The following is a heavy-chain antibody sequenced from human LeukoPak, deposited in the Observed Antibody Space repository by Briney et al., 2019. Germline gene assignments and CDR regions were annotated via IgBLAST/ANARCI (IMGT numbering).Heavy chain of an antibody. CDR3: ARRSYCYSTSCYGYWFDF. D-gene: IGHD2-2*01. J-gene: IGHJ5*01. Sequence: GESLKISCKGSGYNFDTYWIAWVRQLPGKGLECMSLVYPGDSDTRYSPSFQGQVTISADKSITTAYLQWSSLQASDTAMYYCARRSYCYSTSCYGYWFDFWGQGTLVTVSS. V-gene: IGHV5-51*01. CDR2: VYPGDSDT. CDR1: GYNFDTYW.